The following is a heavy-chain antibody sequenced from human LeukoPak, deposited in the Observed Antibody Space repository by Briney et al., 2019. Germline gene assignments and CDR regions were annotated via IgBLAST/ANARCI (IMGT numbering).Heavy chain of an antibody. CDR1: GGSISSSSYY. J-gene: IGHJ4*02. Sequence: SETLSLTCTVSGGSISSSSYYWGWIRQPPGKGLEWIGSIYYSGSTYYNPSLKSRVTISVDTSKNQFSLKLSSVTAADTAVYYCARYSSGRVFDYWGQETLVTVSS. CDR2: IYYSGST. CDR3: ARYSSGRVFDY. V-gene: IGHV4-39*01. D-gene: IGHD6-19*01.